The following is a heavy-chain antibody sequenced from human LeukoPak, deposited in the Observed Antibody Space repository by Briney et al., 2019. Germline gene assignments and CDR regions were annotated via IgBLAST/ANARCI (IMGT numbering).Heavy chain of an antibody. V-gene: IGHV1-2*02. CDR3: AREALPLGENYWFDP. Sequence: ASVKVSCKASGYTFTGYYMHWVRQAPGQGLEWMGWINPNSGGTNYAQKFQGRVTMTRDTSISTAYMELSRLRSDDTAVYYCAREALPLGENYWFDPWGQGTLVTVSP. D-gene: IGHD1-14*01. CDR2: INPNSGGT. J-gene: IGHJ5*02. CDR1: GYTFTGYY.